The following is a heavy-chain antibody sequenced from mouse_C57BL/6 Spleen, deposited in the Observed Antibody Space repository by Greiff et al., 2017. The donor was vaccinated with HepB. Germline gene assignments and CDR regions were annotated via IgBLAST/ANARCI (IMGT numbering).Heavy chain of an antibody. Sequence: QVQLQQSGAELVKPGASVKISCKASGYAFSSYWMNWVKQRPGKGLEWIGQIYPGDGDTNYNGKFKGKATLTADKSSSTAYMQLSSLTSEDSAVYFCARYWATVVATNGYFDVWGTGTTVTVAS. J-gene: IGHJ1*03. D-gene: IGHD1-1*01. V-gene: IGHV1-80*01. CDR1: GYAFSSYW. CDR2: IYPGDGDT. CDR3: ARYWATVVATNGYFDV.